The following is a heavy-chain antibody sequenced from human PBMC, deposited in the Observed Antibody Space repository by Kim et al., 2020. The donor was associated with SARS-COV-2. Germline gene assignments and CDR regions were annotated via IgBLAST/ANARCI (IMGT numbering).Heavy chain of an antibody. CDR2: ISYDGSNK. V-gene: IGHV3-30*18. CDR1: GFTFSSYG. D-gene: IGHD3-10*01. CDR3: AKDPQRRIWFGESNTLPDY. Sequence: GGSLRLSCAASGFTFSSYGMHWVRQAPGKGLEWVAVISYDGSNKYYADSVKGRFTISRDNSKNTLYLQMNSLRAEDTAVYYCAKDPQRRIWFGESNTLPDYWGQGTLVTVSS. J-gene: IGHJ4*02.